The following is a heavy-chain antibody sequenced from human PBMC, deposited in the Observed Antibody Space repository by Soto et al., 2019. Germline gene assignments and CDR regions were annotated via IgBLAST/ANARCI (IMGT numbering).Heavy chain of an antibody. Sequence: GGSLRLSCAASGFTFSSYAMSWVRQAPGKGLEWVSAISGSGGSTYYADSVKGRFTISRDNSKNTLYLQMNSPRAEDTAVYYCAKESRGFGEVPGYFDYWGQGTLVTVSS. CDR3: AKESRGFGEVPGYFDY. D-gene: IGHD3-10*01. CDR1: GFTFSSYA. J-gene: IGHJ4*02. CDR2: ISGSGGST. V-gene: IGHV3-23*01.